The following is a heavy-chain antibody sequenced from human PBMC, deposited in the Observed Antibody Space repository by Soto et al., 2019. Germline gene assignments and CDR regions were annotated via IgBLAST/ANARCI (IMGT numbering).Heavy chain of an antibody. Sequence: GGSLRLSCAASGFTFSSYGMHWVRQAPGKGLEWVAVIWYDGSNKYYADSVKGRFTISRDNSKNTLYLQMNSLRAEDTAVYYCARGLNPAYYYDRDFDYWGQGTLVTVSS. CDR1: GFTFSSYG. CDR3: ARGLNPAYYYDRDFDY. J-gene: IGHJ4*02. CDR2: IWYDGSNK. V-gene: IGHV3-33*01. D-gene: IGHD3-22*01.